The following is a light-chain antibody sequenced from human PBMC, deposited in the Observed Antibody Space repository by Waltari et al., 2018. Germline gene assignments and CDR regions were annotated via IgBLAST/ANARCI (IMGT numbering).Light chain of an antibody. Sequence: AIRMTQSPSSFSASPGDRFTTTCRASQGISSYLAWYQQKPGKAPKPLIYAASTLQSGVPSRFSGSGSGTDFTLTISCLQSEDFATYYCQQYYSYPRTFGQGTKVEIK. J-gene: IGKJ1*01. V-gene: IGKV1-8*01. CDR2: AAS. CDR1: QGISSY. CDR3: QQYYSYPRT.